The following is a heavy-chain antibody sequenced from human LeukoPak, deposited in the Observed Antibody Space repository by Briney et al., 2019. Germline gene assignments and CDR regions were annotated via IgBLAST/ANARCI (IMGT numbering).Heavy chain of an antibody. CDR2: INHSGST. Sequence: SETLSLTCAIYSESFSGYFWSWIRQPPGKGLEWIGEINHSGSTNYNPSLKSRVTISVDTSKNQFSLKLSSVTAADTAVYYCARQGVSLWFGEPYDYWGQGTLVTVSS. J-gene: IGHJ4*02. CDR1: SESFSGYF. V-gene: IGHV4-34*01. CDR3: ARQGVSLWFGEPYDY. D-gene: IGHD3-10*01.